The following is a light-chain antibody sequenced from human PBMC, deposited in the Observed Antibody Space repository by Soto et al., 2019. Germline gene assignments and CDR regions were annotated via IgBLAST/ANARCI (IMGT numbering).Light chain of an antibody. V-gene: IGKV1-8*01. J-gene: IGKJ5*01. CDR1: QGISSY. Sequence: AIRMTQSPSSLSASTGDRVTITCRASQGISSYLAWYQQKPGKAPKLLIYAASTLQSGVPSRFSGSGSGTDLTLTISCLQSEDFVTYYCQQYYSYPLITFGQGTRLEIK. CDR2: AAS. CDR3: QQYYSYPLIT.